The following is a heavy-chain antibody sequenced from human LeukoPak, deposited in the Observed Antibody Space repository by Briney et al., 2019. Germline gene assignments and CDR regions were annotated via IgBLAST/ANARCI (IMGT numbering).Heavy chain of an antibody. D-gene: IGHD3-3*01. V-gene: IGHV1-8*01. Sequence: ASVKVSCKASGYTFTSYDINWVRQATGQGLEWMGWMNPNSGNTGYAQKFQGRVTMTRNTSISTAYMELSSLRSEDTAVYYCARQINYDFWSGYLDYYYGMDVWGQGTTVTVSS. CDR3: ARQINYDFWSGYLDYYYGMDV. CDR1: GYTFTSYD. CDR2: MNPNSGNT. J-gene: IGHJ6*02.